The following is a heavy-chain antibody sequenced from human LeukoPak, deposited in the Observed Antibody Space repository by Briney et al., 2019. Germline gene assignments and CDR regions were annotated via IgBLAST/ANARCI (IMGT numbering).Heavy chain of an antibody. J-gene: IGHJ4*02. V-gene: IGHV7-4-1*02. CDR3: ARAEYYYDSSGYYWVLYDY. D-gene: IGHD3-22*01. CDR1: GYTFTSYA. CDR2: INTNTGNP. Sequence: ASVKVSCKASGYTFTSYAMNWVRQAPGRGLEWMGWINTNTGNPTYAQGFTGRFVFSLDTSVSTAYLQISSLKAEDTAVYYCARAEYYYDSSGYYWVLYDYWGQGTLVTVSS.